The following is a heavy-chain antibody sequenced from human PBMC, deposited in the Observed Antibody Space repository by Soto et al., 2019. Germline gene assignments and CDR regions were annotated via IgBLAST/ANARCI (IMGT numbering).Heavy chain of an antibody. Sequence: SVKVSCKASRVAFSKFIVTWVRQAPGLGLEWVGGIIPIFGTANYAQKFQGRVTITADDSTSTSYMEVNNLRSEDTAVYYCAKVGYSSPTGYYYGRDVWRQGTTLTAAS. CDR1: RVAFSKFI. CDR3: AKVGYSSPTGYYYGRDV. CDR2: IIPIFGTA. D-gene: IGHD4-4*01. V-gene: IGHV1-69*13. J-gene: IGHJ6*02.